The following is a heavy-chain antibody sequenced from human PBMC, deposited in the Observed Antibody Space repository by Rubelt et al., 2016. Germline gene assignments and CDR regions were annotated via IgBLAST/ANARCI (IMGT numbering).Heavy chain of an antibody. CDR1: GGSISSYY. D-gene: IGHD6-19*01. CDR3: ARLGYSSGWTILDY. CDR2: IYYSGST. V-gene: IGHV4-59*01. Sequence: GGSISSYYWSWIRQPPGKGLEWIGYIYYSGSTNYNPSLKSRVTISVDTSKNQFSLKLSSVTAADTAVYYCARLGYSSGWTILDYWGQGTLVTVSS. J-gene: IGHJ4*02.